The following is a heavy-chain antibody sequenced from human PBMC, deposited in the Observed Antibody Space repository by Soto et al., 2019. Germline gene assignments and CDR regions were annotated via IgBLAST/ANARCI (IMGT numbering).Heavy chain of an antibody. J-gene: IGHJ5*02. CDR2: IIPIFGTA. Sequence: SVKVSCKASGGTFSSYAISWVRQAPGQGLEWMGGIIPIFGTANYAQKFQGRVTITADESTSTAYMELSSLRSEDTAVYYCARGHCYSSSSPDWFDPWGQGTLVTVSS. D-gene: IGHD6-6*01. CDR1: GGTFSSYA. CDR3: ARGHCYSSSSPDWFDP. V-gene: IGHV1-69*13.